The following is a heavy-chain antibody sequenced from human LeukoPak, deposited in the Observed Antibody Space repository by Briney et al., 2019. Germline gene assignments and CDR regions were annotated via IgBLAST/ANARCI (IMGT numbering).Heavy chain of an antibody. CDR1: GYTFTSYG. J-gene: IGHJ4*02. CDR3: ARAESPDTMVRGVIMGMDY. V-gene: IGHV1-18*01. Sequence: ASVKVSCKASGYTFTSYGISWVRQAPGQGLEWMGWISAYNGNTNYAQKLQGRVTMTTDTSTSTAYMELRSLRSDDTAVYYCARAESPDTMVRGVIMGMDYWGQGTLVTVSS. D-gene: IGHD3-10*01. CDR2: ISAYNGNT.